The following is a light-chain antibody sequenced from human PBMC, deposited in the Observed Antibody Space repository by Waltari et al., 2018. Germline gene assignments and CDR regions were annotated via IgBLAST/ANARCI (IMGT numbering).Light chain of an antibody. J-gene: IGKJ4*01. Sequence: ETVLTQSPATLSLSPGERATLPCRASEDVGIYLAWYQQNPGQPPRLLIYDASNRATGSPTRCSGSGSGTDFTLTISSLEPEDFALYYCQQRRNWPPLTFGGGTKVE. CDR1: EDVGIY. V-gene: IGKV3-11*01. CDR2: DAS. CDR3: QQRRNWPPLT.